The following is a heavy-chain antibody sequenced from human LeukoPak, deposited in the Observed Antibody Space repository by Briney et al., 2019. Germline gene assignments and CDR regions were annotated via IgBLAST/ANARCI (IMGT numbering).Heavy chain of an antibody. V-gene: IGHV3-21*01. D-gene: IGHD1-26*01. Sequence: NPGGSLRLSCAASGFTFSTYSMNWVRQAPGKGLEWVSSITSPVGRIYYADSLKGRITISRDNARSTLYLQMNSLRAEDTAVYYCARGFTGGSYYFDYWGQGTLVTVSS. CDR3: ARGFTGGSYYFDY. CDR1: GFTFSTYS. J-gene: IGHJ4*02. CDR2: ITSPVGRI.